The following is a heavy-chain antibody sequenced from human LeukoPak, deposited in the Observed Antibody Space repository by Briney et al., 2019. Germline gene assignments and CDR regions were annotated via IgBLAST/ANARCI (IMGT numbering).Heavy chain of an antibody. CDR1: GYPFSNYD. J-gene: IGHJ5*02. CDR3: ARGRATVTTHWVDP. V-gene: IGHV1-8*03. CDR2: MNPNSGNT. D-gene: IGHD4-11*01. Sequence: GASVKVSCKASGYPFSNYDINWARQATGQGLEWMGWMNPNSGNTDYAQKFQGRVTITRNTSISTAYMELSSLRSEDTAVYYCARGRATVTTHWVDPWGQGTLVTVSS.